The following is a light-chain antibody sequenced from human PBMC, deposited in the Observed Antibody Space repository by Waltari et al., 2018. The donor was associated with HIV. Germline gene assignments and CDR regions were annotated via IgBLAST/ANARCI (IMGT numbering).Light chain of an antibody. V-gene: IGKV3-11*01. Sequence: EIVLTQSPATMSLSPGERATLSCRASQSVSSYLAWYQQKPGQAPRLLIYDASNRTTGSPASFSGSGSGTDFTLTISSLEPEDFAVYYCQQRSNWPSFGQGTKLEIK. CDR2: DAS. CDR1: QSVSSY. J-gene: IGKJ2*01. CDR3: QQRSNWPS.